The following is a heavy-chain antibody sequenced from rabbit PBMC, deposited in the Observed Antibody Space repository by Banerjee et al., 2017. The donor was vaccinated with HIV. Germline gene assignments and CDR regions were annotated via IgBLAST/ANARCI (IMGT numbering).Heavy chain of an antibody. CDR3: ARDAGYAGSNL. Sequence: QEQLVESGGGLVQPEGSLTLTCTASGFSFSSNYWMCWVHQAPGKGLQWIACIYAGSRGSTDYARWAKGRFAISKGSSTTVTLQMTSLTAAATATYFCARDAGYAGSNLWGPGTLVTVS. CDR2: IYAGSRGST. J-gene: IGHJ4*01. V-gene: IGHV1S45*01. CDR1: GFSFSSNYW. D-gene: IGHD4-2*01.